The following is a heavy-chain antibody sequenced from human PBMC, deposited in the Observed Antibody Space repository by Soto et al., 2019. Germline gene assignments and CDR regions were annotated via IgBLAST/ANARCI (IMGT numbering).Heavy chain of an antibody. D-gene: IGHD2-21*01. CDR1: GFTVSSSY. J-gene: IGHJ4*02. Sequence: PGGSLRLSCAASGFTVSSSYMSWVRQAPGKGLEWVSVIYSGGSTYYADSVKGRFAISRDNSKNTLYLQMNSLRAEDTAVHHCAKDHGVRTGAYSWGQGTLVTVSS. CDR3: AKDHGVRTGAYS. CDR2: IYSGGST. V-gene: IGHV3-66*01.